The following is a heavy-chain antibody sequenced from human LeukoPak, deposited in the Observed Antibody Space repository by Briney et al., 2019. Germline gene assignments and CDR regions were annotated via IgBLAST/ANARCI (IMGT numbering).Heavy chain of an antibody. V-gene: IGHV1-2*02. D-gene: IGHD6-13*01. CDR3: ARETQQQLVARVGWFDP. Sequence: GASVKVSFKASGYTFTGYYMHWVRQAPGQGLEWMGWINPNSSGTNYAQKFQGRVTMTRDTSISTAYMELSRLRSDDTAVYYCARETQQQLVARVGWFDPWGQGTLVTVSS. J-gene: IGHJ5*02. CDR1: GYTFTGYY. CDR2: INPNSSGT.